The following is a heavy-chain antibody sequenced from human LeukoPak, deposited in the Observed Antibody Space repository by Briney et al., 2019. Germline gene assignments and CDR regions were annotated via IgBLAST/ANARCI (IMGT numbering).Heavy chain of an antibody. CDR1: GDSVSGNIAT. Sequence: SQTLSLTCAISGDSVSGNIATWNWIRQSPSRGLEWLGRTYYRSRWHNVYAESVKSRITINPDTSKNQFSLLLNSVTPEDTAVYYCAKSGSYLEYLQHWGQGTPVTVSS. CDR2: TYYRSRWHN. V-gene: IGHV6-1*01. D-gene: IGHD1-26*01. CDR3: AKSGSYLEYLQH. J-gene: IGHJ1*01.